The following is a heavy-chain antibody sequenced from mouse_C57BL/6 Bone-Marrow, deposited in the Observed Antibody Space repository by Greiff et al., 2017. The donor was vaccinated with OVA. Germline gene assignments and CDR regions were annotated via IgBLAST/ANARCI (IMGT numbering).Heavy chain of an antibody. CDR2: ISDGGSYT. CDR1: GFTFSSYA. V-gene: IGHV5-4*01. Sequence: EVQVVESGGGLVKPGGSLKLSCAASGFTFSSYAMSWVRQTPEKRLEWVATISDGGSYTYYPDNVKGRFTISRDNAQNNLYLQMSHLKSEDTAMYYCARLTTVVAIYAMDYWGQGTSVTVSS. CDR3: ARLTTVVAIYAMDY. J-gene: IGHJ4*01. D-gene: IGHD1-1*01.